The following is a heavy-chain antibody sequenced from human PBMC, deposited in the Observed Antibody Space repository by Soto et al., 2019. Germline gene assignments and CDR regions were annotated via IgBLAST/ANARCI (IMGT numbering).Heavy chain of an antibody. Sequence: GXSLRLSCAASGFSVTASYMIWFRQAPGKGLESVSVIWTNGGTLYADSVKGRFILSRDNSMNTVYLQMNSLRVEDTAVYYCARAEVDMPTPWGQGTLVTVSS. CDR2: IWTNGGT. CDR3: ARAEVDMPTP. V-gene: IGHV3-66*01. D-gene: IGHD2-15*01. J-gene: IGHJ5*02. CDR1: GFSVTASY.